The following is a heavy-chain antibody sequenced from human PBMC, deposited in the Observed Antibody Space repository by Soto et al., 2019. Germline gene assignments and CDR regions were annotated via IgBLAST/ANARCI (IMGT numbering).Heavy chain of an antibody. CDR2: ISASGGST. CDR3: AKDRSGDYFPFDY. J-gene: IGHJ4*02. D-gene: IGHD4-17*01. CDR1: GFTFSTYA. Sequence: GGSLRLSCAASGFTFSTYAMSWVRQAPGKGLEWVSTISASGGSTYYADSVKGRFTISRDNSKNTLYLQMNSLRAEDTAVYYCAKDRSGDYFPFDYWGQGTLVTVSS. V-gene: IGHV3-23*01.